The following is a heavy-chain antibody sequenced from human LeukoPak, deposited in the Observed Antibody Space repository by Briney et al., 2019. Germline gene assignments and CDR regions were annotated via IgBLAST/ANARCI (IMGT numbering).Heavy chain of an antibody. CDR2: IHTSGDT. CDR3: VRDWNGDYFDY. Sequence: PSETLSLTCTVSGDSISSGRYYWTWLRQPAGKALEWIGRIHTSGDTNYSPSLKSRVTISRDTSKNQFSLRLTSVAAADKAVYYCVRDWNGDYFDYWGQGTLVSVST. V-gene: IGHV4-61*02. CDR1: GDSISSGRYY. D-gene: IGHD1-1*01. J-gene: IGHJ4*02.